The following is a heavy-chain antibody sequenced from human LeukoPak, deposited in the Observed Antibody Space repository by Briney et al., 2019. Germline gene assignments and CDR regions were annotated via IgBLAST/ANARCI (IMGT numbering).Heavy chain of an antibody. D-gene: IGHD3-22*01. CDR3: AKDLYYYDSSRGRYFDY. V-gene: IGHV3-23*01. Sequence: PGGSLRLSCAASGFTFSSYGMSWVRQTPGKGLEWVSGISGSGGTTYYADSVKGRFTISRDNSKNTLYLQMNSLRAEDTAVYYCAKDLYYYDSSRGRYFDYWGQGTLVTVSS. J-gene: IGHJ4*02. CDR1: GFTFSSYG. CDR2: ISGSGGTT.